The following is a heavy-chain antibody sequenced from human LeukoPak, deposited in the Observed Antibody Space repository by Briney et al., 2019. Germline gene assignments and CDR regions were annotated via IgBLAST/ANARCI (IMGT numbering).Heavy chain of an antibody. CDR1: GGTFSSYA. J-gene: IGHJ3*02. Sequence: SVKVSCKASGGTFSSYAISWVRQAPGQGLEWMGGIIPIFGTANYAQKFQGRVTITTDESTSTAYMELSSLRSEDTAVYYCARRRSITSPFDIWGQGTMVTVSS. CDR2: IIPIFGTA. D-gene: IGHD1-1*01. CDR3: ARRRSITSPFDI. V-gene: IGHV1-69*05.